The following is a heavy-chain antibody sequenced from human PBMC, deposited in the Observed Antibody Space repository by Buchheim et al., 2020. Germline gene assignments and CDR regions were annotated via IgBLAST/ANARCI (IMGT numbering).Heavy chain of an antibody. D-gene: IGHD2-2*01. Sequence: QVQLVESGGGVVQPGRSLRLSCAASGFTFSSYAMHWVRQAPGTGLEWVAVISYDGSNKYYADSVKGRFTISRDNTKNTLYLQMNSLRAEDTAVYYCARSPVVINYYFDYWGQGTL. CDR1: GFTFSSYA. CDR3: ARSPVVINYYFDY. CDR2: ISYDGSNK. V-gene: IGHV3-30-3*01. J-gene: IGHJ4*02.